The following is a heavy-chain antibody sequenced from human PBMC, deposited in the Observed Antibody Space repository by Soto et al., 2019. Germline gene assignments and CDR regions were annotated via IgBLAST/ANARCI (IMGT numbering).Heavy chain of an antibody. V-gene: IGHV1-3*01. Sequence: QVQLVQSGAEVKKPGASVKVSCKASGYTFTSYAMHWVRQAPGQRLEWMGWINAGNGNTKYSQKFQGRVTITRDTSASTAYMELSSLRSEDTAVYYCARGGPYFLYYYYTDVWGKGTTVTVSS. CDR2: INAGNGNT. CDR1: GYTFTSYA. D-gene: IGHD1-26*01. CDR3: ARGGPYFLYYYYTDV. J-gene: IGHJ6*03.